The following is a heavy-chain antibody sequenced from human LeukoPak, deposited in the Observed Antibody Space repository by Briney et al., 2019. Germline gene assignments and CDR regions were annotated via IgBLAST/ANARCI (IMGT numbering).Heavy chain of an antibody. V-gene: IGHV1-46*01. CDR1: GYTFTSYY. CDR2: INPSGGST. D-gene: IGHD1-26*01. J-gene: IGHJ4*02. Sequence: ASVKVSCKASGYTFTSYYMHWVRQAPGQGLEWMGIINPSGGSTSYAQKFQGRVTVTRDTSTSTVYMELSSLRSEDSAVYYCARVCGSYCFYFDYWGQGTLVTVSS. CDR3: ARVCGSYCFYFDY.